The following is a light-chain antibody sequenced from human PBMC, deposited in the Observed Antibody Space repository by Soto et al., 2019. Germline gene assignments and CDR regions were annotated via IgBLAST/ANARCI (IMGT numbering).Light chain of an antibody. CDR2: EVT. CDR1: SSDVGGYDY. J-gene: IGLJ1*01. V-gene: IGLV2-14*01. CDR3: TSYTSSRTKV. Sequence: QSALTQPASVSGSPGQSITISCTGTSSDVGGYDYVSWYQQHPGTAPRLIIFEVTNRPSGVSNRFSGSKSGNTASLTISGLQAEDEADYYCTSYTSSRTKVFGTGTKVTV.